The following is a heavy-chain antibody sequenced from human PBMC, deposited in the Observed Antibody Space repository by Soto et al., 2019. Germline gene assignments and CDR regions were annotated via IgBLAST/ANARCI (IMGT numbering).Heavy chain of an antibody. Sequence: ASVKVSCKASGFTFPGYYLHWVRQAPGQGPEWMGWINPNSGGTKYAQKFQGWVTMTRDTSITTAYMELSNLRSDDTAVYYCARDQGAWPYNWFDFWGQGTLVTVSS. CDR2: INPNSGGT. J-gene: IGHJ5*01. CDR1: GFTFPGYY. CDR3: ARDQGAWPYNWFDF. V-gene: IGHV1-2*04.